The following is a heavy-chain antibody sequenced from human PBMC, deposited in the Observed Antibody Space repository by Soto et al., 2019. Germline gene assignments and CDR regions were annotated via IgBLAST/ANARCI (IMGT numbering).Heavy chain of an antibody. CDR3: ARVWYGRSYGMDV. V-gene: IGHV4-4*02. CDR1: GGSISSSNW. D-gene: IGHD2-15*01. CDR2: IYHSGST. J-gene: IGHJ6*02. Sequence: PSETLSLTCAVSGGSISSSNWWSWVRQPPGKGLEWIGEIYHSGSTNYNPSLKSRVTISVDKSKNQFSLKLSSVTAADTAVYYCARVWYGRSYGMDVWGQGTTVTVSS.